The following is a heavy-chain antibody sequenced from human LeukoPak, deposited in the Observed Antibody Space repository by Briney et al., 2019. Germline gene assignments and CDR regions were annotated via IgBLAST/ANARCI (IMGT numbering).Heavy chain of an antibody. CDR3: ARVRYYDFWSGYLFDY. V-gene: IGHV4-59*08. Sequence: PSETLSLTRTVSGGSISSYYWSWIRQPPGKGLEWIGYIYYSGSTNYNPSLKSRVTISVDTSKNQFSLKLSSVTAADTAVYYCARVRYYDFWSGYLFDYWGQGTLVTVSS. D-gene: IGHD3-3*01. CDR2: IYYSGST. J-gene: IGHJ4*02. CDR1: GGSISSYY.